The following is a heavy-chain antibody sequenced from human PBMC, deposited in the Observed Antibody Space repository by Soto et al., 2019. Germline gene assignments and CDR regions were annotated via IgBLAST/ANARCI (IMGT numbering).Heavy chain of an antibody. J-gene: IGHJ4*02. Sequence: QVQLVESGGGVVQPGRSLRLSCAASGFTFSSYGMHWVRQAPGKGLEWVAVISYDGSNKYYADSVKGRFTISRDNSKNTLYLQMNSLRAEDTAVYYCAKDDSLPIMITFGGVTGPDYWGQGTLVTVSS. CDR3: AKDDSLPIMITFGGVTGPDY. D-gene: IGHD3-16*01. CDR2: ISYDGSNK. V-gene: IGHV3-30*18. CDR1: GFTFSSYG.